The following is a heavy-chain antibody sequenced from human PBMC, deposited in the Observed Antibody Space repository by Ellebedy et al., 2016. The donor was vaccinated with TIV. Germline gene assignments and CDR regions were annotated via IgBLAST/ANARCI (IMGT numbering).Heavy chain of an antibody. CDR2: IKSKTDGGTT. V-gene: IGHV3-15*01. Sequence: GGSLRLSXAASGFTFSNAWMSWVRQAPGKGLEWVGRIKSKTDGGTTDYAAPVKGRFTISRDDSKNTLYLQMNSLKTEDTAVYYCTTGDEWIQLWLGGGDYFDYWGQGTLVTVSS. CDR3: TTGDEWIQLWLGGGDYFDY. J-gene: IGHJ4*02. CDR1: GFTFSNAW. D-gene: IGHD5-18*01.